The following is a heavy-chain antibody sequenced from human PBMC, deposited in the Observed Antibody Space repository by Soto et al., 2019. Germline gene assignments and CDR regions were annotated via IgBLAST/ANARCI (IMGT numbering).Heavy chain of an antibody. V-gene: IGHV1-18*01. CDR2: INAHNGNT. CDR1: GSTFPSST. J-gene: IGHJ4*02. D-gene: IGHD4-17*01. CDR3: AIADYGDPDY. Sequence: QVQLVQSGAVVKKPGASVKVSCKASGSTFPSSTVSWVRQAPGQGLEWMGWINAHNGNTKYAQKFQGRLTMTTDTSTGTGYMELRSLRSDDTAIYFCAIADYGDPDYWGQGTLVTVSS.